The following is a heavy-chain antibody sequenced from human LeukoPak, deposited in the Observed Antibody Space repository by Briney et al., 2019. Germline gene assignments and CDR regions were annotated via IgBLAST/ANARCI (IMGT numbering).Heavy chain of an antibody. CDR2: INSEGSTI. CDR3: APLQGAAAAVLDC. CDR1: GITFSTYW. D-gene: IGHD6-13*01. Sequence: PGGSLRLSCAGSGITFSTYWMHWVRQAPGKGLVWVSRINSEGSTISYADSVKGRFTISRDNAKNTLFLQMNSLRAEDTAVYYCAPLQGAAAAVLDCWGQGALVTVSS. V-gene: IGHV3-74*01. J-gene: IGHJ4*02.